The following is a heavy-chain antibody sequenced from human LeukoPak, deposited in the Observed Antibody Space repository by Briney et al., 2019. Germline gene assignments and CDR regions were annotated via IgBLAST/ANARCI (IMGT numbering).Heavy chain of an antibody. CDR1: GYSISSGYY. V-gene: IGHV4-38-2*02. CDR3: ARGPIRGVIPFNFDY. CDR2: IYHSGST. Sequence: PSETLSLTCTVSGYSISSGYYWGWIRQPPGKGLEWIGSIYHSGSTYYNPSLKSRVTISVDTSKNQFSLKLSSVTAADTAVYYCARGPIRGVIPFNFDYWDQGTLVTVSS. D-gene: IGHD3-10*01. J-gene: IGHJ4*02.